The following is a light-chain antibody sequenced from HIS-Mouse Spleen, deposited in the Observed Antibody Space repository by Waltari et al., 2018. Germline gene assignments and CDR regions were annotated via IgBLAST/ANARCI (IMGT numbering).Light chain of an antibody. Sequence: SYVLTQPPSVSVAPGKTARITCGGNNIGSKSVHWYQQKPGQAPVLGAYDDSDRPPGIPERFSGANSGNTATLTISRVEAGDEADYYCQVWDSSSDHVVFGGGTKLTVL. V-gene: IGLV3-21*03. CDR3: QVWDSSSDHVV. CDR2: DDS. J-gene: IGLJ2*01. CDR1: NIGSKS.